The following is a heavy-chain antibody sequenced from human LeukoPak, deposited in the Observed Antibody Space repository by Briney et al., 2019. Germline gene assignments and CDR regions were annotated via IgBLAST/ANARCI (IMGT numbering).Heavy chain of an antibody. D-gene: IGHD1-26*01. CDR3: AKDLEWELLSPFDY. J-gene: IGHJ4*02. Sequence: GGSLRLSCAASGFTFSSYAMSLVRQAPGKGLEWVSAISGSGGSTYYADSVKGRFTISRDNSKNTLYLQMNSLRAEDTAVYYCAKDLEWELLSPFDYWGQGTLVTVSS. CDR1: GFTFSSYA. V-gene: IGHV3-23*01. CDR2: ISGSGGST.